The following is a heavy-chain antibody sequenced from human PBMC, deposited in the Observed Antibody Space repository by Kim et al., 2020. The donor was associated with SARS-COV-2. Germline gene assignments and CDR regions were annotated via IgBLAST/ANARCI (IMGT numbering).Heavy chain of an antibody. V-gene: IGHV3-21*01. CDR1: GFTFSSYS. J-gene: IGHJ3*02. Sequence: GGSLRLSCAASGFTFSSYSMNWVRQAPGKGLEWVSSISSSSSYIYYADSVKGRFTISRDNAKNSLYLQMNSLRAEDTAVYYCARDVGAGRGSDAFDIWGQGTMVTVSS. CDR3: ARDVGAGRGSDAFDI. CDR2: ISSSSSYI. D-gene: IGHD1-26*01.